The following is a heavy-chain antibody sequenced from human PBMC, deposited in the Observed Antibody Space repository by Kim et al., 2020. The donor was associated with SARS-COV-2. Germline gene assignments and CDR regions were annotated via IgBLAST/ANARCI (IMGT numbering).Heavy chain of an antibody. D-gene: IGHD3-9*01. Sequence: GGSLRLSCAASGFTFSSYSMNWVRQAPGKGLEWVSSISSSSSYIYYADSVKGRFTISRDNAKNSLYLQMNSLRAEDTAVYYWAREQLRYFDWTGGGMDVWGQGTTVTVSS. CDR2: ISSSSSYI. J-gene: IGHJ6*02. V-gene: IGHV3-21*01. CDR3: AREQLRYFDWTGGGMDV. CDR1: GFTFSSYS.